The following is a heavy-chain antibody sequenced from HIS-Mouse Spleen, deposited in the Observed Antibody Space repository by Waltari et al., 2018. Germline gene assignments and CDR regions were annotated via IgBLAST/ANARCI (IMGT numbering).Heavy chain of an antibody. D-gene: IGHD3-16*02. CDR3: ASGTRLSNAFDI. Sequence: QVQLVESGGGVVQPGRSLRLSCAASGSTFSSYAMHWVRQAPGKGLEWVAVISYDGSNKYYADSVKGRFTISRDNSKNTLYLQMNSLRAEDTAVYYCASGTRLSNAFDIWGQGTMVTVSS. CDR2: ISYDGSNK. CDR1: GSTFSSYA. V-gene: IGHV3-30-3*01. J-gene: IGHJ3*02.